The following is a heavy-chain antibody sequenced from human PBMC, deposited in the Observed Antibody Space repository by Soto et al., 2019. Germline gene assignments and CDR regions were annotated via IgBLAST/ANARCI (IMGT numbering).Heavy chain of an antibody. V-gene: IGHV1-69*13. CDR2: IIPMFGTA. CDR3: ARSVGVTTLSYLDY. Sequence: GASVKVSCKAAGGTFSSYGISWVRQAPGQGLEWMGGIIPMFGTATHTQSFQGRLTITADESTSTAYMELSSLRSEDTAVYFCARSVGVTTLSYLDYWGQGTLVTVSS. D-gene: IGHD1-26*01. J-gene: IGHJ4*02. CDR1: GGTFSSYG.